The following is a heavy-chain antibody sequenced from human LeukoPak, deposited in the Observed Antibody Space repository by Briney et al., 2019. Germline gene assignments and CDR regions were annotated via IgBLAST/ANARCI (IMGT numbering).Heavy chain of an antibody. J-gene: IGHJ4*02. D-gene: IGHD6-19*01. Sequence: GGSLRLSCAASGFTFSSYAMSWVRRAPGKGLEWVSAISGSGGSTYYADSVKGRFTISRDNSKNTLYLQMNSLRAEDTAVYYCAKTHSSGWYFEDYFDYWGQGTLVTVSS. CDR1: GFTFSSYA. CDR2: ISGSGGST. CDR3: AKTHSSGWYFEDYFDY. V-gene: IGHV3-23*01.